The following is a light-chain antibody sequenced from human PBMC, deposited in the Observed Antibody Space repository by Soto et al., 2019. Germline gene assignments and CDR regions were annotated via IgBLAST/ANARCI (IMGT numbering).Light chain of an antibody. CDR1: SSDVGGYNY. V-gene: IGLV2-14*01. CDR2: EVN. CDR3: SSYTTSNTLAV. Sequence: QSALTQPASVSGSPGQSITISCTGSSSDVGGYNYVSWYQQYPGKAPKLMIYEVNNRPSGVSNRFSGSKSGNTASLTISGLPAEDEADYYCSSYTTSNTLAVFGGGTKLTVL. J-gene: IGLJ3*02.